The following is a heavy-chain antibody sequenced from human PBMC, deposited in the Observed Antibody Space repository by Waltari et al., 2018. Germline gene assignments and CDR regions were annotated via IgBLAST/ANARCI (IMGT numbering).Heavy chain of an antibody. CDR3: AKGPYSASSWNWFDP. CDR2: ISNSGGST. V-gene: IGHV3-23*01. D-gene: IGHD6-6*01. CDR1: GFTFTNHA. J-gene: IGHJ5*02. Sequence: EVQLLQSGGGLVQPGGSLRLSCAAFGFTFTNHAMNWVRQAPGEGLECVSAISNSGGSTYYADSVKGRFTVSRDNSKNTVYLEMNSLRAEDTAVYYCAKGPYSASSWNWFDPWGQGTLVTVSS.